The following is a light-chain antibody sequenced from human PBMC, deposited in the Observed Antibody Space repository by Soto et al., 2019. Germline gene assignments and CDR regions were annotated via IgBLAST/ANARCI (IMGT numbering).Light chain of an antibody. J-gene: IGLJ1*01. CDR1: SSDVGGYNY. V-gene: IGLV2-11*01. CDR3: CSYAGRYSYV. CDR2: DVT. Sequence: QSVLTQPRSVSGSPGQSVAISCTGTSSDVGGYNYVSWYQQHPGKAPKLMIYDVTKRPSGVPDRFSASKSGNTASLTISGLQADDEADYYCCSYAGRYSYVFGTGTKVTV.